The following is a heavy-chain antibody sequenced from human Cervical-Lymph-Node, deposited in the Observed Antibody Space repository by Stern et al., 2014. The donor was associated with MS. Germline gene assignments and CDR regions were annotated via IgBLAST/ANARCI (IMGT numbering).Heavy chain of an antibody. V-gene: IGHV3-9*01. CDR1: GFRFDDYA. D-gene: IGHD2-15*01. J-gene: IGHJ6*02. CDR3: ARAIGFCSGGNCEPYYYYGIDV. Sequence: EVQLVESGGDLVQPGRSLRLSCAASGFRFDDYAMYWVRQAPGKGLEWVSGISWSSGKIGYADSVKGRFTISRDNVKNSLFLQMNSLRSEDTASYYCARAIGFCSGGNCEPYYYYGIDVWAKGPGSPSP. CDR2: ISWSSGKI.